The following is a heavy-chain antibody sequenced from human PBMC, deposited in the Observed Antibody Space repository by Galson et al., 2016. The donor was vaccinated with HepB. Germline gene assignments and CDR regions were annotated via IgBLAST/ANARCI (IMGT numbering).Heavy chain of an antibody. Sequence: SLRLSCAVSGFTFNSYSMNWVRQAPGKGLEWVSSISIGSSYRYYADSVKGRFTISRDNAKNSLYLQMNSLRDEDTAVYYCARDLHSGAYTFGYWGQGTLVTVSS. CDR2: ISIGSSYR. CDR3: ARDLHSGAYTFGY. CDR1: GFTFNSYS. V-gene: IGHV3-21*01. J-gene: IGHJ4*02. D-gene: IGHD1-26*01.